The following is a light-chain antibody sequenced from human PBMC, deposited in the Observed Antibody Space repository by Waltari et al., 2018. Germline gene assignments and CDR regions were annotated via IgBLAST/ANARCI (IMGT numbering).Light chain of an antibody. CDR1: SDDIGNYRY. Sequence: QSALTQPASVSGSPGQSITISCTGTSDDIGNYRYVSWYQQHSGRAPKLNLYEVTNRPSRVCDRFSVSKAGNTVSLAISGLQTEDEADYYCAAYASANTLLFGGGTQLTVL. CDR2: EVT. CDR3: AAYASANTLL. V-gene: IGLV2-14*01. J-gene: IGLJ2*01.